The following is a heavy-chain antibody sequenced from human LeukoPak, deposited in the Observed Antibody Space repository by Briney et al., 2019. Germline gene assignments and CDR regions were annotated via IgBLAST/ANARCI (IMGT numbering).Heavy chain of an antibody. CDR1: GFTFSSYT. Sequence: GGSLRLSCAASGFTFSSYTMHWVRQAPGKGLEWVAVISYDGSNKYYAESVKGRFTISRDSSKNTVNLQMNSLRAEDTAVYYCARGDSGSSHFEYWGQGTLVTVSS. J-gene: IGHJ4*02. CDR2: ISYDGSNK. D-gene: IGHD1-26*01. CDR3: ARGDSGSSHFEY. V-gene: IGHV3-30-3*01.